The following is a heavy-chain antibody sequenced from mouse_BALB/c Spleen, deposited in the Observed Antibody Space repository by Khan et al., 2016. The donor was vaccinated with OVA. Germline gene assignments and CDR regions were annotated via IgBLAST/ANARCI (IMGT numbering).Heavy chain of an antibody. Sequence: VELVESGPGLVAPSQSLSITCTVSGFSLTGYGVNWVRQPPGKGLEWLGMIWGDGSTDYNSALKSRLNLSKDNSKNQVFLKMNSLQTDDTARYYCARAYYGNYREAMDYWGHGTSVTVSS. CDR3: ARAYYGNYREAMDY. J-gene: IGHJ4*01. D-gene: IGHD2-10*01. V-gene: IGHV2-6-7*01. CDR1: GFSLTGYG. CDR2: IWGDGST.